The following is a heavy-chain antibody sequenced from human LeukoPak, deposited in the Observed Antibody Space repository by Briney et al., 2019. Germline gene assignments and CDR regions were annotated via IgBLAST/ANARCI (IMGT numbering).Heavy chain of an antibody. CDR3: ARGTPWGVGGWYENYFYYYYMDV. V-gene: IGHV7-4-1*02. D-gene: IGHD6-19*01. J-gene: IGHJ6*03. CDR1: GYTFTNYA. CDR2: INTNTGNP. Sequence: GASVKVSCEASGYTFTNYAMNWVRQAPGQGLEWMGWINTNTGNPTYAQGFTGRFVFSLDISVSTAYLQISSLKAEDTAVYYCARGTPWGVGGWYENYFYYYYMDVWGKGTTVTVSS.